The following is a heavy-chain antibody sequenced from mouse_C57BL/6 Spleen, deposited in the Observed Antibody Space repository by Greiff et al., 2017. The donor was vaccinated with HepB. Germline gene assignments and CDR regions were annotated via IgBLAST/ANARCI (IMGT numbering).Heavy chain of an antibody. J-gene: IGHJ4*01. D-gene: IGHD2-5*01. V-gene: IGHV1-55*01. Sequence: QVQLQQSGAELVKPGASVKMSCKASGYTFTSYWITWVKQRPGQGLEWIGDIYPGSGSTNYNEKFKSKATLTVDTSSSTAYMQLSSLTSEDSAVYYCAREEHSNYDYAMDYWGQGTSVTVSS. CDR3: AREEHSNYDYAMDY. CDR1: GYTFTSYW. CDR2: IYPGSGST.